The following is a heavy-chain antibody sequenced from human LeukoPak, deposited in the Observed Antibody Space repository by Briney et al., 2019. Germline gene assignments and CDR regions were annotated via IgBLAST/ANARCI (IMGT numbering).Heavy chain of an antibody. CDR2: ISGSGGST. Sequence: GRSLRLSCAASGFTFSSYGMHWVRQAPGKGLEWVSAISGSGGSTYYADSVKGRFTISRDNSKNTLYLQMNSLRAEDTAVYYCAKVRVEMATGYFDYWGQGTLVTVSS. D-gene: IGHD5-24*01. CDR3: AKVRVEMATGYFDY. V-gene: IGHV3-23*01. J-gene: IGHJ4*02. CDR1: GFTFSSYG.